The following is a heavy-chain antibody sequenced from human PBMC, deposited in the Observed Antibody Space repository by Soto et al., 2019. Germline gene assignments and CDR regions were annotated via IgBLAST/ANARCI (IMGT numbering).Heavy chain of an antibody. Sequence: PGGSLRLSCAASGFTFSSYAMSWVRQAPGKGLEWVSAISGSGGSTYYADSVKGRFTISRDNSKNTLYLQMSSLRAEDTAVYYCANGHDYGNYYFDYWGQGTLVTVSS. CDR1: GFTFSSYA. V-gene: IGHV3-23*01. CDR2: ISGSGGST. D-gene: IGHD4-17*01. CDR3: ANGHDYGNYYFDY. J-gene: IGHJ4*02.